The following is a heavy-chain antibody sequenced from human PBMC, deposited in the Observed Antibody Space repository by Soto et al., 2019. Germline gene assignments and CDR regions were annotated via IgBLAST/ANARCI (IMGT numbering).Heavy chain of an antibody. J-gene: IGHJ3*02. CDR3: ASSGSTTVVRARAFDI. Sequence: PSQTLSLTCAISGDSVSSNSAAWNWIRQSPSRGLEWLGRTYYRSKWYNDYAVSVKSQITINPDTSKNQFSLQLNSVTPEDTAVYYCASSGSTTVVRARAFDIWGQGTMVTVSS. CDR2: TYYRSKWYN. D-gene: IGHD4-17*01. CDR1: GDSVSSNSAA. V-gene: IGHV6-1*01.